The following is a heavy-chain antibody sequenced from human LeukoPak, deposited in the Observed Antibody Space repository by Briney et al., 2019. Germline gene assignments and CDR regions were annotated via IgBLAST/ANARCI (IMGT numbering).Heavy chain of an antibody. V-gene: IGHV3-23*01. CDR3: AKLRYCSSTSCYSHYYMDV. J-gene: IGHJ6*03. Sequence: PGGSLRLSCTPSGLSFGDYGMSWVRQAPGKGLEWVSAISGSGGSTYYADSVKGRFTISRDNSKNTLYLQMNSLRAEDTAVYYCAKLRYCSSTSCYSHYYMDVWGKGTTVTVSS. D-gene: IGHD2-2*01. CDR1: GLSFGDYG. CDR2: ISGSGGST.